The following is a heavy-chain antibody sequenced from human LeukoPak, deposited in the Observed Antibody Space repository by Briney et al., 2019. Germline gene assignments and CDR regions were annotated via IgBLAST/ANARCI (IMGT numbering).Heavy chain of an antibody. CDR1: GGSISSGDYY. V-gene: IGHV4-30-4*01. CDR3: ARVMTPLCFDY. Sequence: SETLSLTCTVSGGSISSGDYYWSWIRQPPGKGLEWIGYIYYSGSTYYNPSLKSRVTISVDTSKNQFSLKLSSVTAADTAVYYCARVMTPLCFDYWGQGTLVTVSS. CDR2: IYYSGST. D-gene: IGHD2-15*01. J-gene: IGHJ4*02.